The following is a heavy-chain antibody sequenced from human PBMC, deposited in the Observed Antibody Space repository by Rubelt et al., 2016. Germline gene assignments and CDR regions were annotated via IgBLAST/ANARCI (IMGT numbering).Heavy chain of an antibody. CDR2: NIPVFGTA. Sequence: QVQLVQSGAEVKKPGSSVKVSCKASGGTFSSYAISWVRQAPGQGLERMGGNIPVFGTANYAQKFQCRITMTADESTSTAYMELSSLRSEDTAVYYCATTIASRPYYFDYWGQGTLVTVSS. V-gene: IGHV1-69*01. CDR1: GGTFSSYA. CDR3: ATTIASRPYYFDY. D-gene: IGHD6-6*01. J-gene: IGHJ4*02.